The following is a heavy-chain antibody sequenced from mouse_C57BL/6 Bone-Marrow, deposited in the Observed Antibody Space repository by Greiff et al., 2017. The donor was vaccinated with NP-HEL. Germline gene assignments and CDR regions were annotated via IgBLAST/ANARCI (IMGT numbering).Heavy chain of an antibody. J-gene: IGHJ3*01. CDR2: ISDGGSYT. Sequence: EVKLVESGGGLVKPGGSLKLSCAASGFTFSSYAMSWVRQTPEKRLEWVATISDGGSYTYYPDNVKGRFTISRDNAKNNLYLQRSHLKSEDTAMYYCARERGNSYWGQGTLVTVSA. CDR3: ARERGNSY. CDR1: GFTFSSYA. V-gene: IGHV5-4*03. D-gene: IGHD1-3*01.